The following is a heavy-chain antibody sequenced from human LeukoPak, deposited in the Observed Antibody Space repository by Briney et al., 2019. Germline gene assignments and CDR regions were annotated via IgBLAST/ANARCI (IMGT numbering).Heavy chain of an antibody. CDR2: MNPNSGNT. D-gene: IGHD2-2*01. Sequence: ASVKVSCKASGYTFTSYDINWVRQATGQGLEWMGWMNPNSGNTGYAQKFQGRVTMTRNTSISTAYMELSSLRSEDTAVYYCARERGLYCSSTSCSLPSRYYYYYGMDVWGQGTTVTVSS. V-gene: IGHV1-8*01. CDR1: GYTFTSYD. J-gene: IGHJ6*02. CDR3: ARERGLYCSSTSCSLPSRYYYYYGMDV.